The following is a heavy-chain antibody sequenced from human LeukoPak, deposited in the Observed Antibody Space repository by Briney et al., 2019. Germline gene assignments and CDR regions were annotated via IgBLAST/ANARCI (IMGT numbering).Heavy chain of an antibody. V-gene: IGHV3-30*18. CDR1: GFTFSSYG. J-gene: IGHJ5*02. CDR3: AKVPRQHDNWFDP. CDR2: ISYDGSNK. D-gene: IGHD6-13*01. Sequence: GSLRLSCAASGFTFSSYGMHWVRQAPGKGLEWVAVISYDGSNKYYADSVKGRFTISRDDAKNSLYLQMNSLRAEDTAVYYCAKVPRQHDNWFDPWGQGTLVTVSS.